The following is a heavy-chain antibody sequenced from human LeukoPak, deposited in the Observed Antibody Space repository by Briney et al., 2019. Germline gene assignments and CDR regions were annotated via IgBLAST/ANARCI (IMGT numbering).Heavy chain of an antibody. D-gene: IGHD3-22*01. V-gene: IGHV4-34*01. CDR1: GGSFSGYH. Sequence: PSETLSLTCAVYGGSFSGYHWSWIRQPPGKGLEWIGEINHIGSTNYNPSLKSRVTISVDTSKNQFSLKLSSVTAADTAVYYCARGVPPRITMIVVSAFDIWGQGTMVTVSS. CDR3: ARGVPPRITMIVVSAFDI. CDR2: INHIGST. J-gene: IGHJ3*02.